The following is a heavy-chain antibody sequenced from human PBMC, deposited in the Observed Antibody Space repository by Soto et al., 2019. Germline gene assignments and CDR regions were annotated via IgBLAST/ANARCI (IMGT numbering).Heavy chain of an antibody. CDR2: INPGDSET. Sequence: PGESLKISCKGSGYSFTSYWIAWVRQMPGKGLEWMAIINPGDSETKYSPSFQGQVTISADKSINTAYLQWSSLKASDTAMYYCARDREVAGKLDYFDYWGQGTLVTVSS. V-gene: IGHV5-51*01. J-gene: IGHJ4*02. CDR3: ARDREVAGKLDYFDY. D-gene: IGHD6-19*01. CDR1: GYSFTSYW.